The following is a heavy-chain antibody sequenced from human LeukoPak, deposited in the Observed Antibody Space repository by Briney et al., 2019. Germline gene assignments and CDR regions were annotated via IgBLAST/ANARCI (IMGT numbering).Heavy chain of an antibody. V-gene: IGHV3-21*01. J-gene: IGHJ4*02. Sequence: GGSLRLSCAASGFTFSNYNMNWVCQAPGKGLEWVSSISRSSSYISRSSDYIYYADSVKGRFTTSRDNAKNSLYLQMNSLRAEDTAAYYCAREGEQWLAKNFDYWGQGTVVTVSS. CDR2: ISRSSSYISRSSDYI. CDR1: GFTFSNYN. D-gene: IGHD6-19*01. CDR3: AREGEQWLAKNFDY.